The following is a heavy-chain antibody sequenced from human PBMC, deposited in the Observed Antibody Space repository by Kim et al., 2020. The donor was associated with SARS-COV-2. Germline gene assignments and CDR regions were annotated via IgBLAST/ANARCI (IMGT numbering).Heavy chain of an antibody. CDR2: IYHSGST. D-gene: IGHD2-2*02. J-gene: IGHJ6*02. CDR3: ARDLRNFDCSSTSCYTDNYDYYYYYGMDV. CDR1: GGSISSSNW. Sequence: SETLSLTCAVSGGSISSSNWWSWVRQPPGKGLEWIGEIYHSGSTNYNPSLKSRVTISVDKSKNQFSLKLSSVTAADTAVYYCARDLRNFDCSSTSCYTDNYDYYYYYGMDVWGQGTTVTVSS. V-gene: IGHV4-4*02.